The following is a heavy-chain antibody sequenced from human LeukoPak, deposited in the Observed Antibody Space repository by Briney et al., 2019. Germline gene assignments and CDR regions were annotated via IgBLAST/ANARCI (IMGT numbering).Heavy chain of an antibody. D-gene: IGHD5-12*01. CDR3: ARDRLGYSGYGHYFDY. Sequence: SETLSLTCTVSGGSISSSYWSWIRQPPGKGLEWIGYIYYSGSTNYNPSLKSRVTISVDTSKNQFSLKLSSVTAADTAVYYCARDRLGYSGYGHYFDYWGQGTLVTVSS. V-gene: IGHV4-59*01. CDR2: IYYSGST. CDR1: GGSISSSY. J-gene: IGHJ4*02.